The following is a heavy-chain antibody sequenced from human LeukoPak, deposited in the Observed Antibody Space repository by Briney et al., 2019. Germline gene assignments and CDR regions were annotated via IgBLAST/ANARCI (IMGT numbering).Heavy chain of an antibody. CDR1: GGTFGSYA. D-gene: IGHD1-26*01. J-gene: IGHJ4*02. Sequence: GASVKVSCKASGGTFGSYAISWVRQAPGQGLEWMGRIIPILGIANYAQKFQGRVTITADKSTSTAYMELSSLRSEDTAVYYCSMSGSFLTDFDYWGQGTLVTVSS. CDR2: IIPILGIA. V-gene: IGHV1-69*04. CDR3: SMSGSFLTDFDY.